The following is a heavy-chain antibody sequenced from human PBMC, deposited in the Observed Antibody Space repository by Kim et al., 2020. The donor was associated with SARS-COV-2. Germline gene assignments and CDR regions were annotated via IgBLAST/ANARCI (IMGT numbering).Heavy chain of an antibody. CDR2: IYYSGST. J-gene: IGHJ4*02. CDR3: ARVLGRWGYYGSGSYYPERFFDY. V-gene: IGHV4-30-4*01. Sequence: SETLSLTCTVSGGSISSGDYYWSWIRQPPGKGLEWIGYIYYSGSTYYNPSLKSRVTISVETSKNQFSLKLSSVTAADTAVYYCARVLGRWGYYGSGSYYPERFFDYWGQGTLVTVSS. D-gene: IGHD3-10*01. CDR1: GGSISSGDYY.